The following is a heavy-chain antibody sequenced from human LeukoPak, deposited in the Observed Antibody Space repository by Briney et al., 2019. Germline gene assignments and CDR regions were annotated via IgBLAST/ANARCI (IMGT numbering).Heavy chain of an antibody. D-gene: IGHD3-22*01. CDR1: GVTLSTYA. J-gene: IGHJ4*02. Sequence: GGSLRLSCAASGVTLSTYAMSWARQAPGKGLEWVSGISSSGSGDNTYYADSVKGRFTISRDNSKNTLYLQMNSLRAEDTAVYYCANLGNYDSSSDYWGQGTLVTVSS. CDR2: ISSSGSGDNT. V-gene: IGHV3-23*01. CDR3: ANLGNYDSSSDY.